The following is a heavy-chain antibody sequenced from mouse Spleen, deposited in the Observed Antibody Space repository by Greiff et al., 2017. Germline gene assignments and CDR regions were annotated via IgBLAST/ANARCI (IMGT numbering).Heavy chain of an antibody. CDR3: ARAPLYYDYDGGFAY. CDR1: GLSLTSYG. Sequence: VKLMESGPGLVAPSQSLSITCTVSGLSLTSYGVHWVRQPPGKGLEWLGVIWAGGSTNYNSALMSRLSISKDNSKSQVFLKMNSLQTDDTAMYYCARAPLYYDYDGGFAYWGQGTLVTVSA. CDR2: IWAGGST. D-gene: IGHD2-4*01. J-gene: IGHJ3*01. V-gene: IGHV2-9*02.